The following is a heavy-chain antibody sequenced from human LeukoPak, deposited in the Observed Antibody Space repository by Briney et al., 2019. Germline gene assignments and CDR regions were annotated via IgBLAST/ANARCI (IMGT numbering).Heavy chain of an antibody. CDR3: ARMYYYDNSFDY. CDR1: GGSVSSVSHY. CDR2: IYYSGST. J-gene: IGHJ4*02. V-gene: IGHV4-61*01. Sequence: SETLSLTCTVSGGSVSSVSHYWSWLRQPPGKGLEWIGYIYYSGSTNYNPFLKSRVTISVDTSKNQFSLKLSSVTAADTAVYYCARMYYYDNSFDYWGQGALVPVSS. D-gene: IGHD3-22*01.